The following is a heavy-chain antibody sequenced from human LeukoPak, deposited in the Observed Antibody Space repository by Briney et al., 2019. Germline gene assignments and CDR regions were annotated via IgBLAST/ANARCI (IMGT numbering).Heavy chain of an antibody. J-gene: IGHJ6*03. Sequence: SVKVSCKASGGTFSSYAISWVRQAPGQGLEWMGGIIPIFGTANYAQKFQGRVTITTDESTSTAYMELSSLRSEDTAVYYCARSSSGGANYYYCYMDVWGKGTTVTVSS. CDR3: ARSSSGGANYYYCYMDV. V-gene: IGHV1-69*05. D-gene: IGHD3-16*01. CDR2: IIPIFGTA. CDR1: GGTFSSYA.